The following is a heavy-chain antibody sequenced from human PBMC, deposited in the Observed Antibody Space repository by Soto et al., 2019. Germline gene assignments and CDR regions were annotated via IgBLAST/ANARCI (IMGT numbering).Heavy chain of an antibody. CDR3: ARDQVKKQWLAPWVGYPGDV. D-gene: IGHD6-19*01. J-gene: IGHJ6*04. CDR2: IWYDGSNK. V-gene: IGHV3-33*01. Sequence: QVQLVESGGGVVQPGRSLRLSCAASGFTFSSYGMHWVRQAPGKGLEWVAVIWYDGSNKYYADSVKGRFTISRDNSKNTLYLQMNSLRAEDTAVYYCARDQVKKQWLAPWVGYPGDVWGKGTTVTVSS. CDR1: GFTFSSYG.